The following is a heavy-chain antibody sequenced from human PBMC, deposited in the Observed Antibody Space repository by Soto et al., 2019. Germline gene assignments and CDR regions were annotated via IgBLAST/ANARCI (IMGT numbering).Heavy chain of an antibody. D-gene: IGHD3-16*02. J-gene: IGHJ3*02. Sequence: QVQLVQSGAEVKKPGASVKVSSKASGYTFTSYGISWVRQAPGQGLEWMGWISAYNGNTNYAQKLQGRVTMTTDTSTSTAYMELRSLRSDDTAVYYCARDRVITFGGVIGSDAFDIWGQGTMVTVSS. CDR1: GYTFTSYG. V-gene: IGHV1-18*04. CDR3: ARDRVITFGGVIGSDAFDI. CDR2: ISAYNGNT.